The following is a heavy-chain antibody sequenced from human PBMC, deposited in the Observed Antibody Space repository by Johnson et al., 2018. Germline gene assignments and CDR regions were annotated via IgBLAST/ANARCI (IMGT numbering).Heavy chain of an antibody. CDR2: IYPGDSDT. Sequence: VQLVESGAEVKKPGESLKISCKGSGYSFTNYWIGWVRQMPGRGLEWMGIIYPGDSDTRYGPSFQGQVTISVDKSISTAYLQWSSLKASATAMFYCARRTGYDSSGYYTLEAFDIWGQGTMVTVSS. V-gene: IGHV5-51*03. CDR3: ARRTGYDSSGYYTLEAFDI. J-gene: IGHJ3*02. CDR1: GYSFTNYW. D-gene: IGHD3-22*01.